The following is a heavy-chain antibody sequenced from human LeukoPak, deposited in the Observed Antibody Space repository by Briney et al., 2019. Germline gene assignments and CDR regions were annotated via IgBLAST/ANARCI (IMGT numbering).Heavy chain of an antibody. CDR3: ARETSGWPGYYGMDV. J-gene: IGHJ6*02. CDR1: GYTFTIYA. V-gene: IGHV7-4-1*02. Sequence: ASVTVSCTSSGYTFTIYAMNWVRQAPGQGLEWMGRINTNTGNPTYAQGFTGRFVFSLDTSVSTAYLQISSLKAEDTAVYYCARETSGWPGYYGMDVWGQGTTVTVSS. CDR2: INTNTGNP. D-gene: IGHD6-19*01.